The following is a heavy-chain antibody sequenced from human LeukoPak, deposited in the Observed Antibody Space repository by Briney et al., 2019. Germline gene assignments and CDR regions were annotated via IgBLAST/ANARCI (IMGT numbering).Heavy chain of an antibody. J-gene: IGHJ5*02. V-gene: IGHV3-23*01. CDR3: AKEGDVGYKFDP. Sequence: GGSLRLSCTASGFMFSGSWMSWVRQAPGKGLEWVSAISGSGGSTYYADSVKGRFTISRDNSKNTLYLQMNSLRAEDTAVYYCAKEGDVGYKFDPWGQGTLVTVSS. CDR2: ISGSGGST. D-gene: IGHD5-24*01. CDR1: GFMFSGSW.